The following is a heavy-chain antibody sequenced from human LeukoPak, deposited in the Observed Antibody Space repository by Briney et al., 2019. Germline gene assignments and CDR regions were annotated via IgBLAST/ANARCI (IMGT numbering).Heavy chain of an antibody. CDR1: GYSFTTYW. D-gene: IGHD6-13*01. Sequence: GESLKISCKGSGYSFTTYWFAWVRQMPGKGLEWMGIVYPGDSDTRYSPSFQGQVTISADKSISTAYLQWSSLKASDTAMYYCARQASSSWDLYTQNGMDVWGQGTTVTVSS. J-gene: IGHJ6*02. CDR3: ARQASSSWDLYTQNGMDV. V-gene: IGHV5-51*01. CDR2: VYPGDSDT.